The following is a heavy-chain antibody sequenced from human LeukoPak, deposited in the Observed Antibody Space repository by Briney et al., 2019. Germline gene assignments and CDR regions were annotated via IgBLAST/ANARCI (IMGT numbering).Heavy chain of an antibody. V-gene: IGHV3-48*03. CDR3: ARDRYYGSGIYDY. CDR2: ISGSGGTL. J-gene: IGHJ4*02. D-gene: IGHD3-10*01. CDR1: GFTFSSFE. Sequence: PGGSLRLSCAASGFTFSSFEMNWVRQAPGKGLEWVSYISGSGGTLYYADSVKGRFTISRDNAKNSLYLQMNSLRAEDTAVYYCARDRYYGSGIYDYWGQGTLVTVSS.